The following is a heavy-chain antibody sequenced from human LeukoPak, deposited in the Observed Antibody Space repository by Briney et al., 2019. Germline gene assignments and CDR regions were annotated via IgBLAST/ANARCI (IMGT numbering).Heavy chain of an antibody. D-gene: IGHD3-9*01. V-gene: IGHV1-69*06. CDR3: ARESSNYDILTGYVPGGFDY. Sequence: SVKVSCKASGGTFSGYAISWVRQAPGQGLEWMGGIIPIFGTANYAQKFQGRVTITADKSTSTAYMELSSLRSEDTAVYYCARESSNYDILTGYVPGGFDYWGQGTLVTVSS. J-gene: IGHJ4*02. CDR2: IIPIFGTA. CDR1: GGTFSGYA.